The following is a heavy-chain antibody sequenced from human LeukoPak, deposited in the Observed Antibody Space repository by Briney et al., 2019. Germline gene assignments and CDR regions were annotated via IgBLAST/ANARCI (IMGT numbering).Heavy chain of an antibody. CDR2: IYYSGST. CDR1: GGSISSSSYY. Sequence: PSETLSLTCTVSGGSISSSSYYWGWIRQPPGKGLEWIGSIYYSGSTYYNPSLKSRVTISVDTSKNQFSLKLSSVTAADTAVYYCARDSMRPDTWGQGTLITVSS. J-gene: IGHJ5*02. V-gene: IGHV4-39*07. CDR3: ARDSMRPDT. D-gene: IGHD2-2*01.